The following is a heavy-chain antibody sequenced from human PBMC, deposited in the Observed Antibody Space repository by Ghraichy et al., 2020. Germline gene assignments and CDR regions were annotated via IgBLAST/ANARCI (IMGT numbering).Heavy chain of an antibody. D-gene: IGHD6-13*01. CDR3: ARGPKRPSSSSVTGGSRRFDY. J-gene: IGHJ4*02. CDR2: INHSGST. V-gene: IGHV4-34*01. CDR1: GGSFSGYY. Sequence: SETLSLTCAVYGGSFSGYYWSWIRQPPGKGLEWIGEINHSGSTNYNPSLKSRVTISVDTSKNQFSLKLSSVTAADTAVYYCARGPKRPSSSSVTGGSRRFDYWGQGTLVTVSS.